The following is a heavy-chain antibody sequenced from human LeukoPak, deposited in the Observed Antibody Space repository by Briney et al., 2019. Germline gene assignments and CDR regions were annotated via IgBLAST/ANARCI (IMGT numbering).Heavy chain of an antibody. J-gene: IGHJ4*02. CDR2: ISWDGGST. V-gene: IGHV3-43*01. CDR3: AKAAGGSSGWFLDY. CDR1: GFTFDDCT. Sequence: GGSLRLSCAASGFTFDDCTMHWVRQAPGKGLEWVSLISWDGGSTYYADSVKGRFTISRDNSKNTLYLQMNSLRAEDTAVYYCAKAAGGSSGWFLDYWGQGTLVTVSS. D-gene: IGHD6-19*01.